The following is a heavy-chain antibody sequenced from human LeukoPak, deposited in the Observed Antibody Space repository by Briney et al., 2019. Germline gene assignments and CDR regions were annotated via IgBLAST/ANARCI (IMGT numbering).Heavy chain of an antibody. CDR2: ISGSGGST. CDR3: AKEGGYSNYPRYYFDY. CDR1: GFTFSSYA. V-gene: IGHV3-23*01. J-gene: IGHJ4*02. Sequence: GGSLRPSCATSGFTFSSYAMSWVHQAPGKGLEWVSAISGSGGSTYYADSVKGRFTISRDNSKNTPYLQMNSLRAEDTAVYYCAKEGGYSNYPRYYFDYWGQGTLVTVSS. D-gene: IGHD4-11*01.